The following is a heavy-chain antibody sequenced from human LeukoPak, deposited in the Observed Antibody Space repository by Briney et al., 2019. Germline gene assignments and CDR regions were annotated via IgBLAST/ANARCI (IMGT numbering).Heavy chain of an antibody. J-gene: IGHJ6*03. V-gene: IGHV3-23*01. Sequence: GGSLRLSCAASGFTFSSCAMSWVRQAPGKGLEWVSAISGSGGSTYYADSVKGRFTISRDNSKNTLYLQMNSLRAEDTAVYYCAKDPATVTRFLVDYYYYYMDVWGKGTTVTVSS. CDR3: AKDPATVTRFLVDYYYYYMDV. CDR2: ISGSGGST. CDR1: GFTFSSCA. D-gene: IGHD4-17*01.